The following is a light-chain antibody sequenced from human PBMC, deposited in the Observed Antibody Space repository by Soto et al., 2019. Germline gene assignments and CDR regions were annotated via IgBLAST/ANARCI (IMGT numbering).Light chain of an antibody. CDR2: GNT. V-gene: IGLV1-40*01. J-gene: IGLJ1*01. CDR3: QSYDSSLRGYV. CDR1: RYNIGAGYD. Sequence: QSVLTQPPSVSGAPGQRVTISCTGSRYNIGAGYDVHWYRQLPGTAPKLLLYGNTNRPSGVPDRFSGSKSGTPASLAITGLQAEDEADYYCQSYDSSLRGYVFGTGTMVTVL.